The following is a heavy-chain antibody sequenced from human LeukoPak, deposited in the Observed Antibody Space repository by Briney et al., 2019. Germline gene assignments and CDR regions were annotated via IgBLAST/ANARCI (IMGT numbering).Heavy chain of an antibody. CDR1: GFTFSRYW. V-gene: IGHV3-74*01. J-gene: IGHJ4*02. Sequence: GGSLRLSCAASGFTFSRYWMHWLRQAPGKGLVWVSRISTDGSSTSYADSVKSRFTISRGNGKNTLYLQMNSLRAEDTAVYYCATPLGGSGSYGDYWGQGTLVTVSS. CDR3: ATPLGGSGSYGDY. CDR2: ISTDGSST. D-gene: IGHD3-10*01.